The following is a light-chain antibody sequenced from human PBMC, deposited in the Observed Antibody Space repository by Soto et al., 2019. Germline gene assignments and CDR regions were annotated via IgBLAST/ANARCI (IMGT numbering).Light chain of an antibody. CDR2: HAS. Sequence: DIQMNHSTSSLSAYVGDRVTITCRASQNIDRHLHWYQQRPGKAPNLLIYHASSLQSGVPSRFSGSGSGTDFTLTISSLQREDCSTYYCQQRHITQYSFGQGTTLEIK. V-gene: IGKV1-39*01. CDR3: QQRHITQYS. J-gene: IGKJ2*03. CDR1: QNIDRH.